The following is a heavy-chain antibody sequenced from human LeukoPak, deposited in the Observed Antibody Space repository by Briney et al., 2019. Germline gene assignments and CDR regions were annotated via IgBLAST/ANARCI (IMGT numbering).Heavy chain of an antibody. Sequence: ASVKVSCKASGYTFTSYAINWVRQATGQGLEWMGWMNPNSGNTGYAQKFQGRVTMTRNTSISTAYMELSSLRSEDTAVYYCARGIPNGYSSSWYQVENWFDPWGQGTLVTVSS. CDR2: MNPNSGNT. D-gene: IGHD6-13*01. CDR1: GYTFTSYA. V-gene: IGHV1-8*01. CDR3: ARGIPNGYSSSWYQVENWFDP. J-gene: IGHJ5*02.